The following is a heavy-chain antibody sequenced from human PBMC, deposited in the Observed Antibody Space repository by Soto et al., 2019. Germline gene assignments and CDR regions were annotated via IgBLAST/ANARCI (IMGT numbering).Heavy chain of an antibody. CDR2: IKSKTDGGTT. CDR3: TTDEGGLVQQQPATPDYYYYYGMDV. J-gene: IGHJ6*02. CDR1: GFTFSSDS. D-gene: IGHD6-13*01. V-gene: IGHV3-15*07. Sequence: PGGSLRLSCAASGFTFSSDSMNWVRQAPGKGLEWVGRIKSKTDGGTTDYAAPVKGRFTISRDDSKNTLYLQMNSLKTEDTAVYYCTTDEGGLVQQQPATPDYYYYYGMDVWGQGTTVTVSS.